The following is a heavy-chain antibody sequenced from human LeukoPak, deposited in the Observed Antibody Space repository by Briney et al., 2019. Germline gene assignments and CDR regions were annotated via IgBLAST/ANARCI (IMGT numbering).Heavy chain of an antibody. CDR2: IYYSGST. V-gene: IGHV4-59*01. J-gene: IGHJ6*02. D-gene: IGHD6-19*01. Sequence: SETLSLTCTVSGGSISSYYWSWIRQPPGKGLEWIGYIYYSGSTNYNPSLKSRVTISVDPSKNQFSLKLSSVTAADTAVYYCARDRNSGWYYYGMDVWGQGTTVTVSS. CDR1: GGSISSYY. CDR3: ARDRNSGWYYYGMDV.